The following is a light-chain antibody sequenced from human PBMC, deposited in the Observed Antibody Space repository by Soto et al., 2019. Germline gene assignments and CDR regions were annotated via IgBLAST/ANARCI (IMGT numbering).Light chain of an antibody. J-gene: IGLJ1*01. CDR1: SSHIGSNT. V-gene: IGLV1-44*01. CDR2: SNN. CDR3: AAWDDSLNGRYV. Sequence: QSVLTQPPSASGTRGQRVIISCSGSSSHIGSNTVNWYQQLPGTAPKLLIYSNNQRPSGVPDRFSGSKSGTSASLAISGLQSEDKADYYCAAWDDSLNGRYVFGTGTKVPV.